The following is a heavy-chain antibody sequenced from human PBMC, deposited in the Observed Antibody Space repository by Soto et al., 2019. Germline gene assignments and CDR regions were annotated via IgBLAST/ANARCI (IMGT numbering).Heavy chain of an antibody. D-gene: IGHD1-26*01. Sequence: GGSLRLSCAASGFTFSSYAMSWVRQAPGKGLEWVSAISGSGGSMYYADSVKGRFTISRDNSKNTLYLQMNSLRAEDTAVYYCARRGSGSYYDYWGQGTLVTVSS. CDR1: GFTFSSYA. CDR2: ISGSGGSM. J-gene: IGHJ4*02. CDR3: ARRGSGSYYDY. V-gene: IGHV3-23*01.